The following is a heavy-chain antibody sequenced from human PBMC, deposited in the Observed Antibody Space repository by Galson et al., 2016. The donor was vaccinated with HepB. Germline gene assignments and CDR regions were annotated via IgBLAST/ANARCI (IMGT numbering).Heavy chain of an antibody. CDR1: GFTFSSYS. J-gene: IGHJ1*01. V-gene: IGHV3-21*04. D-gene: IGHD3-10*01. Sequence: SLRLSCAASGFTFSSYSMNWVRQAPGKGLEWVSSISSRSSYIYHADSVKGRFTISRDNAKNSLYLQMNSLRAEDTAFYYCAKATSGSAYGSRYFQHWGQGTLVIVSS. CDR2: ISSRSSYI. CDR3: AKATSGSAYGSRYFQH.